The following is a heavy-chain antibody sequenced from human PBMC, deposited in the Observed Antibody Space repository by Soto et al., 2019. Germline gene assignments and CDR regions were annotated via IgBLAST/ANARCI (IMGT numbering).Heavy chain of an antibody. V-gene: IGHV5-51*01. CDR2: IYPGDSDT. Sequence: GESLKISCKGSGYSFTSYWIGWVRQMPGKGLEWMGIIYPGDSDTRYSPSFQGQVTISADKSISTAYLQWSSLKASDTAMYYCARHPRGGPGIAVVFGMDVWGQGTTVTVSS. D-gene: IGHD6-19*01. CDR3: ARHPRGGPGIAVVFGMDV. J-gene: IGHJ6*02. CDR1: GYSFTSYW.